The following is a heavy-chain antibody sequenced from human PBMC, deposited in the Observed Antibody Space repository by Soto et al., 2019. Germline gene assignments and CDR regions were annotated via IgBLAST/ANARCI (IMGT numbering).Heavy chain of an antibody. Sequence: GESLKISCKGSGYSFTSYWIGWVRQMPGKGLEWMGIIYPGDSDTRYSPSFQGQVTISADKSISTAYLQWSSLKASDTAMYYCARQVGDDFWSGDHYGGYWFDPWGRGTLVTVSS. CDR2: IYPGDSDT. CDR1: GYSFTSYW. J-gene: IGHJ5*02. D-gene: IGHD3-3*01. V-gene: IGHV5-51*01. CDR3: ARQVGDDFWSGDHYGGYWFDP.